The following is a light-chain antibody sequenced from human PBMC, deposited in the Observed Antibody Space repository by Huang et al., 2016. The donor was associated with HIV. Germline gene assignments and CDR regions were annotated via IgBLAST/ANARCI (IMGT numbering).Light chain of an antibody. CDR1: QYIKNY. J-gene: IGKJ3*01. Sequence: DIKMTQSPSSLSASVGDRVTITCQASQYIKNYLNWYQKKPGKAPKLLIYDASNLETGVPSRFSGSGSGTHFTFSISGLQPEDFATYFCQQYDDLPRTFGPGTKVDIK. V-gene: IGKV1-33*01. CDR3: QQYDDLPRT. CDR2: DAS.